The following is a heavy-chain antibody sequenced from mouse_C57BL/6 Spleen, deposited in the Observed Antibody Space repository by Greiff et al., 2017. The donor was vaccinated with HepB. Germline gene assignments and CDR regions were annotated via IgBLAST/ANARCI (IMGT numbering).Heavy chain of an antibody. CDR2: INPNNGGT. Sequence: EVQLQQSGPELVKPGASVKMSCKASGYTFTDYNMHWVKQSHGKSLEWIGYINPNNGGTSYNQKFKGKATLTVNKSSSTAYMELRSLTSEDSAVYYCARSDYYGPPFDYWGQGTTLTVSS. CDR3: ARSDYYGPPFDY. J-gene: IGHJ2*01. V-gene: IGHV1-22*01. CDR1: GYTFTDYN. D-gene: IGHD1-1*01.